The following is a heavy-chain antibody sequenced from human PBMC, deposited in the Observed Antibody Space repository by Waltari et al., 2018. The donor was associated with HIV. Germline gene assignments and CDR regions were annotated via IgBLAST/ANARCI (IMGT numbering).Heavy chain of an antibody. D-gene: IGHD3-3*01. CDR3: ARDSTIFGVL. J-gene: IGHJ4*02. Sequence: EVQLVESGGGLVQPGGSLRLSCAASGFTFSSYSMTWVRQAPGKGLEWVSYISSSSSTIYYADSVKGRFTISRDNAKNSLYLQMNSLRAEDTAVYYCARDSTIFGVLWGQGTLVTVSS. CDR2: ISSSSSTI. V-gene: IGHV3-48*01. CDR1: GFTFSSYS.